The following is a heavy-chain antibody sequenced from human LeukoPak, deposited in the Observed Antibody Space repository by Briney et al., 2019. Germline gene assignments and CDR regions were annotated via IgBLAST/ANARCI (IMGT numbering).Heavy chain of an antibody. J-gene: IGHJ4*02. Sequence: GGSLRLSCAASGFTFSSYWMSWVRQAPGKGLEWVANIKQDGSEKYYVDSVKGRFTISRDNAENSLYLQMNSLRAEDTAVYYCGRDGWVGVYYFDYWGQGTLVTVSS. V-gene: IGHV3-7*01. CDR2: IKQDGSEK. CDR1: GFTFSSYW. D-gene: IGHD1-26*01. CDR3: GRDGWVGVYYFDY.